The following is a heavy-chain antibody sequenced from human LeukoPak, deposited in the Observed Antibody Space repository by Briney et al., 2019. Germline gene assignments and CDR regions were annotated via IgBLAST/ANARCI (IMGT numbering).Heavy chain of an antibody. D-gene: IGHD2-15*01. CDR3: ARLLGYCSGGSCYPYFDY. CDR2: IYPGDSDT. CDR1: GYSFTSYW. V-gene: IGHV5-51*01. J-gene: IGHJ4*02. Sequence: GESLKISCKGSGYSFTSYWIGWVRQMPGKGLEWMGIIYPGDSDTRYSPSFQGQVTISADKSISTAYLQWSSLKASDTAMYYCARLLGYCSGGSCYPYFDYWGQGTLVTVSS.